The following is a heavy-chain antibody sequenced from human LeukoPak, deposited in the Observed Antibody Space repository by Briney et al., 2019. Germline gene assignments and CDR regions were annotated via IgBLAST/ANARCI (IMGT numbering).Heavy chain of an antibody. J-gene: IGHJ3*02. D-gene: IGHD4-11*01. CDR3: ARGLPGLQAGDI. CDR1: GFTVSSNY. CDR2: IYSGGST. Sequence: GGSLRLSCAASGFTVSSNYMTWVRQAPGKGLEWVSVIYSGGSTYYADSVKGRFTISRDNSKNTLYLQMHSLRAEDTAVNYCARGLPGLQAGDIWGQGTMVTVSS. V-gene: IGHV3-66*02.